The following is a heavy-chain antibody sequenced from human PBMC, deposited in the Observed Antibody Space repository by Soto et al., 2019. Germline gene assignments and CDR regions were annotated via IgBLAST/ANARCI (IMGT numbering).Heavy chain of an antibody. Sequence: PGGSLRLSCSASGLNFGTYDMHWVRQAPGKGLEYVSGISSNGSRTYYADSVRARLTISRDNSKNTLYLQMSSLRAEDTAVYYCVTLYSGYWGQGTLVTVSS. D-gene: IGHD6-13*01. J-gene: IGHJ4*02. CDR3: VTLYSGY. V-gene: IGHV3-64D*06. CDR1: GLNFGTYD. CDR2: ISSNGSRT.